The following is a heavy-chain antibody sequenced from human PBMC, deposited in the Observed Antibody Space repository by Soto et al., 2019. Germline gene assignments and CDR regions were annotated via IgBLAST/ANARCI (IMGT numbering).Heavy chain of an antibody. D-gene: IGHD3-22*01. Sequence: EGHLLESGGDVVQPWRSLRLSCAASGFPFSNYAMNWLRQAPGKGLEWLSSISANGRNAYYADSVKCRFTISRDRSKNTLYRQLDSLRGEDTAIYWCANDLASLGWLALGAPFDSWGQGTLVTVSS. J-gene: IGHJ4*02. V-gene: IGHV3-23*01. CDR3: ANDLASLGWLALGAPFDS. CDR1: GFPFSNYA. CDR2: ISANGRNA.